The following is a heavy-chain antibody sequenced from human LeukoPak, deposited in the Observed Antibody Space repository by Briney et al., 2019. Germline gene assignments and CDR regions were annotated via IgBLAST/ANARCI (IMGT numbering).Heavy chain of an antibody. Sequence: GESLMISCKGSGYSFSSYWIGWVRQMPGKGLEWMEIIYPGDSDTTYSPSFQGQVTISADKSISTAYLQWSSLEASDTAMYFCARSGYDYFYYYAMDIWGKGTTVTVSS. D-gene: IGHD5-12*01. CDR3: ARSGYDYFYYYAMDI. J-gene: IGHJ6*04. CDR2: IYPGDSDT. V-gene: IGHV5-51*01. CDR1: GYSFSSYW.